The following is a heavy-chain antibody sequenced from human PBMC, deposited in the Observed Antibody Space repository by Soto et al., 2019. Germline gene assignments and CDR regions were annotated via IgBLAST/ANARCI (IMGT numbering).Heavy chain of an antibody. V-gene: IGHV1-24*01. CDR3: ATATTMIVVVIASHAFDI. D-gene: IGHD3-22*01. Sequence: GASVXXXXXXXGXXXTXXSXXXXRQXXXXXLEWMGGFHPDDGETIYAQKFQGIVPMTEEPATDTACMELSSLRSEDTAVYYCATATTMIVVVIASHAFDIWGQGTMVTVSS. J-gene: IGHJ3*02. CDR1: GXXXTXXS. CDR2: FHPDDGET.